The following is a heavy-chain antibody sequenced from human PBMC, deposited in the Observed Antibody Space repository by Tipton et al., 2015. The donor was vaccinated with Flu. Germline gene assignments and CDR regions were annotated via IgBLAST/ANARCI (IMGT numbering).Heavy chain of an antibody. CDR1: GDSISSFY. CDR3: ARSSRGWYRAMFD. D-gene: IGHD6-19*01. Sequence: TLSLTCSVSGDSISSFYWSWIRQPPGKGLEWIAYISNSGSSNYNPSLKSRITVSVDTPKNQFSLILNSVTAADTAVYYCARSSRGWYRAMFDWGQGTLVTVSS. CDR2: ISNSGSS. J-gene: IGHJ4*02. V-gene: IGHV4-59*01.